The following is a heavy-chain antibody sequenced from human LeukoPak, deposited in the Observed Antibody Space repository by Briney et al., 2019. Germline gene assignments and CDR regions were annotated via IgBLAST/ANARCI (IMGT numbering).Heavy chain of an antibody. CDR3: ARDYGDYADKNGMDV. CDR1: GGSIGGGDYY. D-gene: IGHD4-17*01. Sequence: SETLSLTCTVSGGSIGGGDYYWSWIRQTPGKGLEWIGYIYYSGSTYYNPSLKGRVTISLDTSNNQFSLKLESVTAADTAVYYCARDYGDYADKNGMDVWGQGTTVTVS. CDR2: IYYSGST. V-gene: IGHV4-30-4*01. J-gene: IGHJ6*02.